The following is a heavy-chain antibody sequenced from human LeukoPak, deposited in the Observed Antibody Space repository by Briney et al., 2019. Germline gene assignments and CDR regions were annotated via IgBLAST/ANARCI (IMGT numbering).Heavy chain of an antibody. V-gene: IGHV4-31*03. J-gene: IGHJ6*03. CDR2: IYYSGSP. CDR3: ARVYTSSWEGREYFYMDV. Sequence: PSETLSLTCTVSGGSFSRAGYSWTWIRQHPEKGLEWIGHIYYSGSPNYHPSLKRRVTISVDTSKNQFSLKLSSVTAADTSVYFCARVYTSSWEGREYFYMDVWGKGTSVTVSS. CDR1: GGSFSRAGYS. D-gene: IGHD6-13*01.